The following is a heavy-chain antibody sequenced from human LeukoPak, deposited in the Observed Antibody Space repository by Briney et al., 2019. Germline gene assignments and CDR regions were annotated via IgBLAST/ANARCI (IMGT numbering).Heavy chain of an antibody. Sequence: PSETLSLTCAVYGGSFSGYYWSWIRQPPGKGLEWIGEINHSGSTNYNPSLESRVTTSADTSKNQFSLKLTSVTAADTAVYYCARGRSAYDSTAYYYGNWGQGILVTVSS. J-gene: IGHJ4*02. CDR2: INHSGST. D-gene: IGHD3-22*01. V-gene: IGHV4-34*01. CDR3: ARGRSAYDSTAYYYGN. CDR1: GGSFSGYY.